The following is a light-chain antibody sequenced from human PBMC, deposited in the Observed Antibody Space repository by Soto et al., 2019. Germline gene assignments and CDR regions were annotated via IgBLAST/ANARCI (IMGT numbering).Light chain of an antibody. J-gene: IGKJ2*01. CDR1: QSVSSSY. CDR3: QQYGSSPPYT. V-gene: IGKV3-20*01. Sequence: IVLTQSPAILALSPGDRATLSCRASQSVSSSYLAWYQHKPGQAPRLLIHGASSRVTGIPDRFSGSGSGTDFTLTITRLEPEDFAVYYCQQYGSSPPYTFGQGTKLEIK. CDR2: GAS.